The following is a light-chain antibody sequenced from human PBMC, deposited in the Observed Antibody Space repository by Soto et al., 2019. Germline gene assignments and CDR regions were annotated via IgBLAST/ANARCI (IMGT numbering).Light chain of an antibody. V-gene: IGKV1-5*03. CDR3: QQYLSYPIT. CDR1: QSLSSW. Sequence: DIQMTQSPSTLSASVGDRVTITCRASQSLSSWLAWYQQKPGKAPKSLIYKASSLESGVPSRFSGSGSGTEFTLTSSSLQPDDFATYYCQQYLSYPITFGQGTRLAMK. J-gene: IGKJ5*01. CDR2: KAS.